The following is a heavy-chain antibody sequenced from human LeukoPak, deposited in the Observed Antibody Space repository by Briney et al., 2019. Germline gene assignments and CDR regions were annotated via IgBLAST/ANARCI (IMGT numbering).Heavy chain of an antibody. V-gene: IGHV3-43*02. D-gene: IGHD1-26*01. CDR2: INENGDIA. CDR1: GFTFDDYA. Sequence: GGSLRLSCAASGFTFDDYAMHWVRQGPGKSPEWVSLINENGDIAYYGDSVRGRFTVSRDSAKNSLYLQMNSLTTEDTALYYCAKARWEPNFDYWGQGTQVTVSS. CDR3: AKARWEPNFDY. J-gene: IGHJ4*02.